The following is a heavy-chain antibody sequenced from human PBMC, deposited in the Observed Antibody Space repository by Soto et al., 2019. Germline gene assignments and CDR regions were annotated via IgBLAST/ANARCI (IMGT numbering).Heavy chain of an antibody. J-gene: IGHJ4*02. D-gene: IGHD3-9*01. CDR1: GFTFSSYG. CDR2: IWYDGSNK. Sequence: GGSLRLSCAASGFTFSSYGMHWVRQAPGKGLEWVAVIWYDGSNKYYADSVKGRFTISRDNSKNTLYLQMNSLRAEDTAVYYCARNGGYFDWLKSWFDYWGQGTLVTVSS. CDR3: ARNGGYFDWLKSWFDY. V-gene: IGHV3-33*01.